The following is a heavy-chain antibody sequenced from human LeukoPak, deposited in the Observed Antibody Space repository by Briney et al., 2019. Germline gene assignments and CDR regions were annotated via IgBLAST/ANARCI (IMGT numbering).Heavy chain of an antibody. CDR1: GGSISSSSYY. V-gene: IGHV4-61*05. J-gene: IGHJ6*03. CDR2: IYYSGST. CDR3: ARVPDTTPYYYYYYMDV. D-gene: IGHD5-18*01. Sequence: SETLSLTCTVSGGSISSSSYYWGWIRQPPGKGLEWIGYIYYSGSTNYNPSLKSRVTISVDTSKNQFSLKLSSVTAADTAVYYCARVPDTTPYYYYYYMDVWGKGTTVTVSS.